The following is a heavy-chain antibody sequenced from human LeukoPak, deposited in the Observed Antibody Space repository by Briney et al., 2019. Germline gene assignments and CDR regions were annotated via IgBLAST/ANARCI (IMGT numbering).Heavy chain of an antibody. D-gene: IGHD1-26*01. CDR3: ARLNIVGAYPLFDY. Sequence: EGSLRLSCGASGFTFSNYGIHWVRQAPGKGLEGVSVIYSGGSTYYADSVKGRFTISRDNSKNTLYLQMNSLRAEDTAAYYCARLNIVGAYPLFDYWGQGTLVTVSS. J-gene: IGHJ4*02. V-gene: IGHV3-NL1*01. CDR2: IYSGGST. CDR1: GFTFSNYG.